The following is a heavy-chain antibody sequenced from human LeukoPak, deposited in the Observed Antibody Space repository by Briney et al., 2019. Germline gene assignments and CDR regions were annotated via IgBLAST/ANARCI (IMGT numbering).Heavy chain of an antibody. D-gene: IGHD3-22*01. CDR2: INHSGST. CDR3: ARGMRITMIVVVRSSGWFDP. J-gene: IGHJ5*02. V-gene: IGHV4-34*01. Sequence: SETLSLTCAVYGGSFSGYYWSWIRQPPGKGLEWIGEINHSGSTNYNPSLKSRVTISVDTSKNQFSLKLSSVTAADTAVYYCARGMRITMIVVVRSSGWFDPWGQGTLVTVSS. CDR1: GGSFSGYY.